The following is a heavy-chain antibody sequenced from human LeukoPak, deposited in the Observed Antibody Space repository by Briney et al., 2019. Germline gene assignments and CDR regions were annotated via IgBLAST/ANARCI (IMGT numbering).Heavy chain of an antibody. J-gene: IGHJ3*02. V-gene: IGHV4-39*01. CDR3: ARHDSSGPYNAFDI. D-gene: IGHD3-22*01. CDR2: VYYSGST. CDR1: GVSISSSTYY. Sequence: SETLSLTCTVSGVSISSSTYYWGWIRQPPGKGLEWIGSVYYSGSTYYNPSLKSRVTISVDTSKNQFSLKLSSVTAADTAVYYCARHDSSGPYNAFDIWGQGTMVTVSS.